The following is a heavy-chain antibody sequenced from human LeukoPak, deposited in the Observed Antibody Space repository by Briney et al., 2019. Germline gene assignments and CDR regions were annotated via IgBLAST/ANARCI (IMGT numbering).Heavy chain of an antibody. D-gene: IGHD3-22*01. J-gene: IGHJ4*02. CDR1: GGSFSGYY. CDR2: INHSGST. Sequence: PSETLSLTCAVYGGSFSGYYWSWIRQPPGKGLEWIGEINHSGSTNYNPSLKSRVTISVDTSKNQFSLKLSSVTAADTAVYYCARQSDSSGYYLDYWGQGTLVTVSS. CDR3: ARQSDSSGYYLDY. V-gene: IGHV4-34*01.